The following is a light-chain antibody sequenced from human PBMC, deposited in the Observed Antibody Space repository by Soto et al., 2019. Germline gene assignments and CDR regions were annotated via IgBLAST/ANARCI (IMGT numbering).Light chain of an antibody. Sequence: DIQMTQSPSSLSASVGDRVTITCQASQNINNYLDWYHQKPGRAPKLLIYDASNLEAGVPSRFRGSGSGTDFTFTISPLQPEDIATYYCQQYENLPTFGQGTRLEIK. J-gene: IGKJ5*01. CDR1: QNINNY. CDR2: DAS. CDR3: QQYENLPT. V-gene: IGKV1-33*01.